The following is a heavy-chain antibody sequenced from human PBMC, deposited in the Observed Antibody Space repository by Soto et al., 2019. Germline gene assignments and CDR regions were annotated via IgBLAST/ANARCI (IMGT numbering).Heavy chain of an antibody. CDR3: AAGMATIRNY. J-gene: IGHJ4*02. D-gene: IGHD5-12*01. Sequence: SETLSLTCTVSGGSISSGGYSWSWIRQPPGKGLEWIGYIYHSGSTYYNPSLKSRVTISVDRSKNQFSLKLSSVTAADTAVYYCAAGMATIRNYWGQGILVTVSS. V-gene: IGHV4-30-2*01. CDR2: IYHSGST. CDR1: GGSISSGGYS.